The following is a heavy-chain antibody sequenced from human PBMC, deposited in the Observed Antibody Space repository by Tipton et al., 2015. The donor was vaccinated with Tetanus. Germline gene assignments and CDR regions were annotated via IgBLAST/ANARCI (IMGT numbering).Heavy chain of an antibody. D-gene: IGHD3-22*01. CDR3: AKDQYYYDSSGYYYVTHDAFDI. J-gene: IGHJ3*02. CDR2: ISGSGGST. Sequence: SLRLSCAASGFTFSSYAMSWVRQAPGKGLEWVSAISGSGGSTYYADSVKGRFTISRGNSKNTLYLQMNSLRAEDTAVYYCAKDQYYYDSSGYYYVTHDAFDIWGQGTMVTVSS. CDR1: GFTFSSYA. V-gene: IGHV3-23*01.